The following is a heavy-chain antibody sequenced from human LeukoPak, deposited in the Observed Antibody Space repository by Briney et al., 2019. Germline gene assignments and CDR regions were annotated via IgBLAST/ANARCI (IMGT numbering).Heavy chain of an antibody. J-gene: IGHJ4*02. CDR1: GFTVSSNY. Sequence: GGSLRLSCAASGFTVSSNYMSWVRQAPGKGLEWVSVIYSGGSTYYADSVKGRFTISRDNSKNTLYLQMNSLRAEDTAVYYCASGRSHTVTFDYWGQGTLVTVSS. V-gene: IGHV3-53*01. D-gene: IGHD4-17*01. CDR3: ASGRSHTVTFDY. CDR2: IYSGGST.